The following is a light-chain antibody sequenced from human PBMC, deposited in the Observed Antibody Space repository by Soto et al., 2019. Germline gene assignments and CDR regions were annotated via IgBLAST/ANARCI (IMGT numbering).Light chain of an antibody. CDR1: SSNIGSNY. V-gene: IGLV1-47*01. Sequence: QSVLTQPPSASGTPGQRVTISCSGSSSNIGSNYVYWYQQLPATAPKLLIYRNNQRPSGVPDRFSGSRSGTSASLAISGLRSEDEADYYCAAWDDSVSGPNAVFGGGTPLPVL. CDR2: RNN. CDR3: AAWDDSVSGPNAV. J-gene: IGLJ7*01.